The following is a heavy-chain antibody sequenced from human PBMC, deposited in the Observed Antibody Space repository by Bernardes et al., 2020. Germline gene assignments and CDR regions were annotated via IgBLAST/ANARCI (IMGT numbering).Heavy chain of an antibody. D-gene: IGHD6-13*01. CDR3: ARDRGLAAAGTWAWYFDL. Sequence: GGSLRLSCAASGFTFSSYSMNWVRQAPGKGLEWVSSISISSSYIYYADSVKGRFTISRDNAKNSLYLQMNSLRAEDTAVYYCARDRGLAAAGTWAWYFDLWGRGTLVTVSS. CDR1: GFTFSSYS. CDR2: ISISSSYI. V-gene: IGHV3-21*01. J-gene: IGHJ2*01.